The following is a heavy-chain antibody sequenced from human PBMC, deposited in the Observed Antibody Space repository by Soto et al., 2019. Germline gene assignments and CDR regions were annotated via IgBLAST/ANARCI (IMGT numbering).Heavy chain of an antibody. CDR1: GDSISSSTYC. J-gene: IGHJ5*01. V-gene: IGHV4-39*01. CDR3: ARHRDPGYSSSWFNS. CDR2: KYYTGTS. Sequence: QLLLQESGPGLVKPSETLSLTCSVSGDSISSSTYCWGWIRQPPGKGLEWIGSKYYTGTSHYNPSLKSPVTMSVDTSNNQFSLKVTSVTAADTAVYYCARHRDPGYSSSWFNSWGQGTLVIVSS. D-gene: IGHD6-13*01.